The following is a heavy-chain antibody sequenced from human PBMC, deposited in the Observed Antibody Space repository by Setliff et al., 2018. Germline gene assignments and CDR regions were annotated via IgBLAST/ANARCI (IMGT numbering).Heavy chain of an antibody. V-gene: IGHV4-61*02. CDR1: GGSIRSGSFY. CDR3: ARVDFTMIQGVLGL. Sequence: SETLSLTCTVSGGSIRSGSFYWSWIRQSAEKGLEWIGRVHASGSPNYNPSFKGRVTISVDMSKNQFSMKLTSVTAADTAVYYCARVDFTMIQGVLGLWGQGTLVTVSS. D-gene: IGHD3-10*01. CDR2: VHASGSP. J-gene: IGHJ1*01.